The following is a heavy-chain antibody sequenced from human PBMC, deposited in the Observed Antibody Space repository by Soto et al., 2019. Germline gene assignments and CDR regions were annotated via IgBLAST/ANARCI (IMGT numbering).Heavy chain of an antibody. V-gene: IGHV3-30-3*01. J-gene: IGHJ6*02. D-gene: IGHD3-16*01. CDR3: ARDPQLGGAVDNYGMDV. CDR2: ISYDGSNK. CDR1: GFTFSSYA. Sequence: GGSLRLSCAASGFTFSSYAMHWVRQAPGKGLEWVAVISYDGSNKYYADSVKGRFTISRDNSKNTLYLQMNSLRAEDTAVYYCARDPQLGGAVDNYGMDVWGQGTTVTVSS.